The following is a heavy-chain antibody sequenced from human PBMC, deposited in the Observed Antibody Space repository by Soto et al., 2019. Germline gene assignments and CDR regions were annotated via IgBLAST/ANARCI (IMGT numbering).Heavy chain of an antibody. V-gene: IGHV3-23*01. Sequence: GGSLRLSCAASGFTFSSYAMSWVRQAPGKGLEWVSSISGSGDRTYYADSVKGRFIISRDNSKNTLYVQMNSLRAEDTAVYYCAKVKTWTYLDFWGQGSLVTVS. CDR2: ISGSGDRT. D-gene: IGHD5-12*01. CDR3: AKVKTWTYLDF. J-gene: IGHJ4*02. CDR1: GFTFSSYA.